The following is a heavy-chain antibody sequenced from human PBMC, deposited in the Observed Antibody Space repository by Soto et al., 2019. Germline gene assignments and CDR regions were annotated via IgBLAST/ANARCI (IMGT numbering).Heavy chain of an antibody. D-gene: IGHD3-22*01. J-gene: IGHJ4*02. Sequence: GASVKVSCKASGYTLTGYYMHWVRQAPGQGLEWMGWINPNSGGTNYAQKFQGRVTMTRDTSISTAYMELSRLRSDDTAVYYCARAVHYSGISGYDYWGQGTLVTVSS. CDR2: INPNSGGT. V-gene: IGHV1-2*02. CDR1: GYTLTGYY. CDR3: ARAVHYSGISGYDY.